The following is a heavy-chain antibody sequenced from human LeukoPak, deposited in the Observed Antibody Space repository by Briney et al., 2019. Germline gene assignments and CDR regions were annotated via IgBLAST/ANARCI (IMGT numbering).Heavy chain of an antibody. J-gene: IGHJ6*02. CDR1: GFTFSSYS. D-gene: IGHD3-10*01. CDR3: AREITANGMDV. Sequence: GGSLGLSCAASGFTFSSYSMNWVRQAPGKGLEWVSSISSSSSYIYYADLVKGRFTISRDNAKNSLYLQMNSLRAEDTAVYYCAREITANGMDVWGQGTTVTVSS. V-gene: IGHV3-21*01. CDR2: ISSSSSYI.